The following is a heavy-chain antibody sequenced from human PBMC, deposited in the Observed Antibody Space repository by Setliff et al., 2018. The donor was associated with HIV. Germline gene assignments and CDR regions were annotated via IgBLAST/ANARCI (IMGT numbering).Heavy chain of an antibody. CDR2: IKQDGSEK. CDR1: GFTLSSFW. J-gene: IGHJ6*02. V-gene: IGHV3-7*01. Sequence: GSLRLSCAASGFTLSSFWMSWVRQAPGKGLEWVANIKQDGSEKYYVDSVKGRFTISRDNAKNSLYLQMNSLRAEDTAVYYCVRDGGSTSWNFLYYYGMDVWGQGTTVTSP. CDR3: VRDGGSTSWNFLYYYGMDV. D-gene: IGHD2-2*01.